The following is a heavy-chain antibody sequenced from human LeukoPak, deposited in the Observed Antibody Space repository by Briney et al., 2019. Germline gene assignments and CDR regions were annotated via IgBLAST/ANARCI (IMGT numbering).Heavy chain of an antibody. J-gene: IGHJ4*02. Sequence: GASVKVSCKASGYTFTNYGISWVRQAPGQGLEWMGWISANSGGTNYAQKFRGRVTMTRDTSISTAYMELSRLISDDTAVYYCARDLCRGDILGATGCASNYWGQGTLVTVSS. D-gene: IGHD1-26*01. CDR1: GYTFTNYG. CDR3: ARDLCRGDILGATGCASNY. CDR2: ISANSGGT. V-gene: IGHV1-2*02.